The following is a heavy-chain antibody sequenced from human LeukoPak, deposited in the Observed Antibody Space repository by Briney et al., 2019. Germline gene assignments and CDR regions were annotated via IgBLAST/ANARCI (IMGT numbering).Heavy chain of an antibody. D-gene: IGHD4-17*01. V-gene: IGHV3-53*01. CDR3: ARGPEDYGDYYPGYFDY. J-gene: IGHJ4*02. Sequence: PGGSLRLSCAASGFTVSSNYMSWVRQAPGKGLEWVSVIYSGGSTYYADSVKGRFTISRDNSKNTLYLQMNSLRAEDTAVYYCARGPEDYGDYYPGYFDYWGQGTLVTVSS. CDR2: IYSGGST. CDR1: GFTVSSNY.